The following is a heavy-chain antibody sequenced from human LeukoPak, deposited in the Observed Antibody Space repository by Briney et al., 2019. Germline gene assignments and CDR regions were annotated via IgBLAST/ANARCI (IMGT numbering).Heavy chain of an antibody. D-gene: IGHD1-1*01. CDR3: ARHTTGYNSPRDSFNI. J-gene: IGHJ3*02. CDR2: IIPIFGTA. V-gene: IGHV1-69*13. Sequence: GASVKVSCKASGGTFSSYAISWVRQAPGQGLEWMGGIIPIFGTANYAQKFQGRVTITADESTSTAYMELSSLRSEDTAVYYCARHTTGYNSPRDSFNIWGQGTMVTVSS. CDR1: GGTFSSYA.